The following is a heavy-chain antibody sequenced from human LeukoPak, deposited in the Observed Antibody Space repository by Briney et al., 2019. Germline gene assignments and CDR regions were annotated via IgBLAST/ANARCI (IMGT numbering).Heavy chain of an antibody. CDR1: GGSISSYY. J-gene: IGHJ4*02. CDR3: ARYSSSWDFDY. CDR2: IYYSGST. D-gene: IGHD6-13*01. Sequence: SETLSLTRTVSGGSISSYYWSWIRRPPGKGLEWIGYIYYSGSTNYNPSLKSRVTISVDTSKNQPSLKLSSVTAADTAVYYCARYSSSWDFDYWGQGTLVTVSS. V-gene: IGHV4-59*01.